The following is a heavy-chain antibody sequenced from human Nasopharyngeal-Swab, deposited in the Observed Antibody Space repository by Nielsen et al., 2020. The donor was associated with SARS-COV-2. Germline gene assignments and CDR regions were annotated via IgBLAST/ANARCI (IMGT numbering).Heavy chain of an antibody. Sequence: SETLSLTCTVSGGSISSSSYYWGWIRQPPGKGLEWIGSIYYSGSTYYNPSLKSRVTISVDTSKNQFSLKLSSVTAADTAVYYCAKQYYYDSSGYDPRSYYFDYWGRGTLVTVSS. J-gene: IGHJ4*02. V-gene: IGHV4-39*01. CDR3: AKQYYYDSSGYDPRSYYFDY. CDR2: IYYSGST. CDR1: GGSISSSSYY. D-gene: IGHD3-22*01.